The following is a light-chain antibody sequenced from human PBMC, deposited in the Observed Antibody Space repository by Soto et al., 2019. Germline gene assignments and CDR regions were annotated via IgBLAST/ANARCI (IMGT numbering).Light chain of an antibody. CDR2: GAS. Sequence: EIVLTQSPGTLSLSPGERATLSCRASQSVSSSYLAWYQQKPGQAPRLLIYGASSRATGIPDRFSGSGSGTEFTLTIRRLQPEDAEVYYCQQYGSSPPITFGQGTRLQLK. CDR1: QSVSSSY. J-gene: IGKJ5*01. CDR3: QQYGSSPPIT. V-gene: IGKV3-20*01.